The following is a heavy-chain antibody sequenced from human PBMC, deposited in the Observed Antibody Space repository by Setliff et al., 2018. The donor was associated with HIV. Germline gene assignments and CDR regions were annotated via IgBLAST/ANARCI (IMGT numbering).Heavy chain of an antibody. V-gene: IGHV5-51*01. CDR1: GYSFTTYW. J-gene: IGHJ3*02. D-gene: IGHD6-19*01. CDR2: IHPGDADT. CDR3: ARRGISGGQSHGFDI. Sequence: PGESLKISCRGFGYSFTTYWIGWVRQVPGKGLEWMGIIHPGDADTTYSPSFQGQVTIAVDKSSNTAYRQWSSLKASDTAMYYCARRGISGGQSHGFDIWGQGTMVTVSS.